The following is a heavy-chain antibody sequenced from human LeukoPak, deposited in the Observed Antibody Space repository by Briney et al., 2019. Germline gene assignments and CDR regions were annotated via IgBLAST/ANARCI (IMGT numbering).Heavy chain of an antibody. J-gene: IGHJ5*02. CDR2: FSYSGST. CDR1: GASVSNYY. D-gene: IGHD3-10*01. V-gene: IGHV4-59*08. Sequence: SETLSLTCTVSGASVSNYYWSWIRQPPGKGLEWIGYFSYSGSTNYNPSLKSRVTISVDTSKNQFSLKLNSVTAADTAVYYCARHYGPWGQGTLVTASS. CDR3: ARHYGP.